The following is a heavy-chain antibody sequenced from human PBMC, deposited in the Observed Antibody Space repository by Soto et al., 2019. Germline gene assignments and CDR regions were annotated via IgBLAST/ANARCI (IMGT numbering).Heavy chain of an antibody. Sequence: EVPLVESGGGLVQPGGSLRLSCAASGFTVSSNYMSWVRQAPGKGLEWVSVIYSGGSTYYADSVKGRFTISRDNSKKTLXXQXNXXRAEDTAVYYCARGIYDYDSSGYYLAYYPSPDFDYWGQGTLVTVSS. CDR2: IYSGGST. D-gene: IGHD3-22*01. CDR1: GFTVSSNY. CDR3: ARGIYDYDSSGYYLAYYPSPDFDY. V-gene: IGHV3-66*01. J-gene: IGHJ4*02.